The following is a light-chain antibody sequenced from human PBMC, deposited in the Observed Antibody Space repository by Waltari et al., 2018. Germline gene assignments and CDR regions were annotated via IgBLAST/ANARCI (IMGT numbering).Light chain of an antibody. Sequence: IQLTQSPSSLAASVGYRVTITCRASQGISSYLAWYQQKPGKAPELLIYGASTLQSGVPSRFSGSGSGTDFTLTISSLQPEDFATYYCQQLSTYPRAFGQGTKVEIK. J-gene: IGKJ1*01. CDR2: GAS. CDR3: QQLSTYPRA. V-gene: IGKV1-9*01. CDR1: QGISSY.